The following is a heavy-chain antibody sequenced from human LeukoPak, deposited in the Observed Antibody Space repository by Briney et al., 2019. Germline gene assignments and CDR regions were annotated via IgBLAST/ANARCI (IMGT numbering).Heavy chain of an antibody. V-gene: IGHV1-8*01. CDR2: MNPNSGNT. Sequence: GASVKVSCTASGYTFTSYDINWVRQATGQGLEWMGWMNPNSGNTGYAQKFQGRVTMTRNTSISTAYMELSSLRSEDTAVYYCARGLEWFNWFDPWGQGTLVTVPS. D-gene: IGHD3-3*01. J-gene: IGHJ5*02. CDR1: GYTFTSYD. CDR3: ARGLEWFNWFDP.